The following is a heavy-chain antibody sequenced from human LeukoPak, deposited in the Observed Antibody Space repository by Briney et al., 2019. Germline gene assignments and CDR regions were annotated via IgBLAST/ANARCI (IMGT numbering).Heavy chain of an antibody. D-gene: IGHD4-17*01. CDR2: ISPTGEAT. CDR1: GFAFSNTG. CDR3: ARDAGGAGPFDY. V-gene: IGHV3-23*01. Sequence: TGGSLRLSCATSGFAFSNTGMTWVRQGPGRGLEWVSTISPTGEATHYAASVKGRFTISKANSKTTSSLDMNSLRADDTATYCCARDAGGAGPFDYWGQGTRVIVSS. J-gene: IGHJ4*02.